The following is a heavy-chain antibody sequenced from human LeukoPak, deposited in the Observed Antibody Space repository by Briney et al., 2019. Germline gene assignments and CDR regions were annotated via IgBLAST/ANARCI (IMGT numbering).Heavy chain of an antibody. V-gene: IGHV3-30*02. CDR1: GFTFSSYA. Sequence: GGSLRLSCAASGFTFSSYAMSWVRQAPGKGLEWVAFIRYDGSNKYYADSVKGRFTISRDNSKNTLYLQMNSLRAEDTAVYYCAQKGGSGSLIFDYWGQGTLVTVSS. D-gene: IGHD3-10*01. CDR2: IRYDGSNK. CDR3: AQKGGSGSLIFDY. J-gene: IGHJ4*02.